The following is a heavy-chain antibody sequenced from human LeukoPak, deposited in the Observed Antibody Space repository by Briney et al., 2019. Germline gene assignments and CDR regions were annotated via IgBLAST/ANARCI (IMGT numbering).Heavy chain of an antibody. J-gene: IGHJ4*02. Sequence: PGGSLRLSCAASGFTFSSSAMSWVRQAPGKGLEWVSAISNNGGYTYYADSVQGRFTISRDNAKNSLFLQMNSLRAEDTAIYYCARSLTTLTYEGYWGQGTLVTVSS. CDR3: ARSLTTLTYEGY. D-gene: IGHD1-1*01. CDR1: GFTFSSSA. CDR2: ISNNGGYT. V-gene: IGHV3-23*01.